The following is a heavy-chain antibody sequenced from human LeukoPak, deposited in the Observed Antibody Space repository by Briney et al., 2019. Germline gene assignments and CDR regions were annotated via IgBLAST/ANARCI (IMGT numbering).Heavy chain of an antibody. Sequence: GESLQISCKGSGYSFTSYWIGWVRQMPGKGLEWMGIIYPGDSDTRYSPSFQGQVTISADKSISTAYLQWSSLKASDTAMYYCARRPYYYDSSGYNYYFDYWGQGTLVTVSS. V-gene: IGHV5-51*01. CDR3: ARRPYYYDSSGYNYYFDY. D-gene: IGHD3-22*01. CDR2: IYPGDSDT. CDR1: GYSFTSYW. J-gene: IGHJ4*02.